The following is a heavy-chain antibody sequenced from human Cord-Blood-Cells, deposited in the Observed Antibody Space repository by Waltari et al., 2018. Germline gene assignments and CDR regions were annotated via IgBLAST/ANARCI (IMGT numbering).Heavy chain of an antibody. CDR3: ARRSNYYDSSGYYFDY. V-gene: IGHV1-69*01. CDR2: RLPIFGTA. Sequence: QAQLVQSGAEVKKPGSSVTVSCKASGGTFSSYAISWVRQAPGQGLEWMGGRLPIFGTANYAQKFQGRGTITADESTSTAYMERSSLRSEDTAVYYCARRSNYYDSSGYYFDYWGQGPLVTVSS. J-gene: IGHJ4*02. CDR1: GGTFSSYA. D-gene: IGHD3-22*01.